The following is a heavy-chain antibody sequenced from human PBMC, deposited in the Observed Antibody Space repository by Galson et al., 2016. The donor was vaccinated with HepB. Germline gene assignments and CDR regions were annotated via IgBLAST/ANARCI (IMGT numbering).Heavy chain of an antibody. CDR2: ISHDGGNH. Sequence: SLRLSCAASGFTFSSHSMHWARQAPGKGLEWVAVISHDGGNHFYADSVKGRFTISRDNSKNTLYLQMNRLKPDDTAVYFCARGLRWIGFFKIYFYYGRDVWGQGTTVTVSS. CDR3: ARGLRWIGFFKIYFYYGRDV. V-gene: IGHV3-30*14. D-gene: IGHD5-12*01. CDR1: GFTFSSHS. J-gene: IGHJ6*02.